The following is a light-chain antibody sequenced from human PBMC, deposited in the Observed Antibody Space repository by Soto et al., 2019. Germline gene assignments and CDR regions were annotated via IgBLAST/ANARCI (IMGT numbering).Light chain of an antibody. CDR2: AVS. Sequence: IHLTQSPSSLSASVVGMVASTCRASQGISSYFAWYQQKPGKAPKLLIYAVSTLQSGVPSRFSGSGSGTDFTLTISRLQPEDFTTYYCQQLSNYPLTFGGGTKVDIK. CDR1: QGISSY. V-gene: IGKV1-9*01. J-gene: IGKJ4*01. CDR3: QQLSNYPLT.